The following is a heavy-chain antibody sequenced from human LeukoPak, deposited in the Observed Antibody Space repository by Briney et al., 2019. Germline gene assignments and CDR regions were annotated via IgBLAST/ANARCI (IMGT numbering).Heavy chain of an antibody. CDR2: IFYTGDT. D-gene: IGHD1-26*01. CDR3: ARQRGVSYYDALDI. V-gene: IGHV4-59*08. CDR1: GDSIRNAY. J-gene: IGHJ3*02. Sequence: SETLSLTCSVSGDSIRNAYWSWIRQPPGKGLEWIAYIFYTGDTNYNPSLKSRVTISVDTSKNHFSLNLSSVTAADTAVYYCARQRGVSYYDALDIWGQGTVVTVSS.